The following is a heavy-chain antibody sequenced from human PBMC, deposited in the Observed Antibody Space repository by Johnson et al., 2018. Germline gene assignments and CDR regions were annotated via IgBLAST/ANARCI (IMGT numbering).Heavy chain of an antibody. CDR3: ARDGPVEMATIWPYARDAFDI. V-gene: IGHV4-31*03. CDR2: IYYSGST. D-gene: IGHD5-24*01. CDR1: GGSISSGGYY. Sequence: QVQLQESGPGLVKPSQTLSLTCTVSGGSISSGGYYWSWIRQHPGKGLEWIGYIYYSGSTYYNPSLKSRVTITGAPAKNQFALKLSSGAAADTAGYYCARDGPVEMATIWPYARDAFDIWGQGTMVTVSS. J-gene: IGHJ3*02.